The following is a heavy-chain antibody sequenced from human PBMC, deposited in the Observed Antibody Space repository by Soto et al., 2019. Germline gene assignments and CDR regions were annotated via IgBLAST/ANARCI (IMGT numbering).Heavy chain of an antibody. Sequence: QVQLQESGPGLVKPSETLSLTCTVSGGSISSYYWSWIRQPPGKGLEWIGYIYYSGSTNYNPSLKSRVTISVDTSKNQFSLKLSSVTAADTAMYYCARYYTAMSPSGYYYYYMDVWGKGTTVTVSS. CDR2: IYYSGST. CDR3: ARYYTAMSPSGYYYYYMDV. CDR1: GGSISSYY. D-gene: IGHD5-18*01. J-gene: IGHJ6*03. V-gene: IGHV4-59*01.